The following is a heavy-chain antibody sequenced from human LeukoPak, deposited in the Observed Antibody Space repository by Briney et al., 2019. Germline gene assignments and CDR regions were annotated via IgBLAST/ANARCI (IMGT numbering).Heavy chain of an antibody. CDR3: ARVLTAYLYY. Sequence: SETLSLTCAVYGGSFSGYYWSWIRQPPGKGLEWIGEINQSGSTNYNPSLKSRVTISVDTSKNQFSLKLSSVTAADTAVYYCARVLTAYLYYWGQGTLVIVSS. D-gene: IGHD3-16*01. J-gene: IGHJ4*02. CDR1: GGSFSGYY. CDR2: INQSGST. V-gene: IGHV4-34*01.